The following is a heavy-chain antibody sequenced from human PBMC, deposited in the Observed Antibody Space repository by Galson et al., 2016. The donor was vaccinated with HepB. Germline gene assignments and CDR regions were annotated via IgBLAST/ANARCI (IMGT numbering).Heavy chain of an antibody. Sequence: SVKVSCKASGYTFSSFDINWVRQATGQGLEWMGWMNPDNGNTGYAQKFQGRVTVTRSTSMNTAYLELSSLRSEDTAVYYCARGGDLDYWGQGTLVTVSS. CDR2: MNPDNGNT. J-gene: IGHJ4*02. CDR1: GYTFSSFD. CDR3: ARGGDLDY. V-gene: IGHV1-8*01. D-gene: IGHD2-21*02.